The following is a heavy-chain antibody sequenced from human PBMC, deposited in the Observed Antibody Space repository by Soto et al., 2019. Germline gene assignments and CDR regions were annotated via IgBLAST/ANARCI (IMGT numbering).Heavy chain of an antibody. CDR1: GFSLSGYY. Sequence: QVQLVESGGGLVKPGGSLRLSCAASGFSLSGYYMAWIRQAPGKGLEWDSDISATGRTIYYADSVKGRFTISRDHAQNSLYLQMNSPRVEDTAVYYCARDLPSPYYSYMDVWGSGTTVTVSS. J-gene: IGHJ6*03. CDR2: ISATGRTI. V-gene: IGHV3-11*01. CDR3: ARDLPSPYYSYMDV.